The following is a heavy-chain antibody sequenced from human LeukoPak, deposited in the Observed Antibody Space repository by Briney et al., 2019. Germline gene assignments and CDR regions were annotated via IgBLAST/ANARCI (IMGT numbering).Heavy chain of an antibody. Sequence: SETLSLTCAVYGGSFSGYYWSWIRQPPGKGVEWIGEINHSGSTNYNPSLKSRVTISVDTSKNQFSLKLSSVTAADTAVYYCARVEDSSSWYDYYYCGMDVWGQGTTVTVSS. V-gene: IGHV4-34*01. CDR2: INHSGST. D-gene: IGHD6-13*01. CDR1: GGSFSGYY. J-gene: IGHJ6*02. CDR3: ARVEDSSSWYDYYYCGMDV.